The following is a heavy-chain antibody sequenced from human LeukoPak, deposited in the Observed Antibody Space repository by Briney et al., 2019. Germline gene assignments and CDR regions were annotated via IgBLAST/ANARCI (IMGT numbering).Heavy chain of an antibody. CDR1: GGSISSGSYY. CDR3: ARTYICGGDCYSFDY. CDR2: IYTSGST. J-gene: IGHJ4*02. Sequence: PSQTLSLTCTVSGGSISSGSYYWSWIRQPAGKGLEWIGRIYTSGSTNYNPSLKSRVTISVDTSKNQFSLKLSSVTAADTAAYYCARTYICGGDCYSFDYWGQGTLVTVSS. D-gene: IGHD2-21*02. V-gene: IGHV4-61*02.